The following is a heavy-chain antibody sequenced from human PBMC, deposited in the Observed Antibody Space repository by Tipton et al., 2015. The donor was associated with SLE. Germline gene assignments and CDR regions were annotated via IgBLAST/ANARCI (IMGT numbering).Heavy chain of an antibody. J-gene: IGHJ4*02. Sequence: SLRLSCAASGFTFSNYTMNWVRQAPGKGLEWVSSISSKSSYIYYVDSLKGRFTIFRDNAKSSLYLQMNSLRAEDTAVYYCASERRITAAGALDYWGQGTLVTVSS. D-gene: IGHD6-13*01. CDR3: ASERRITAAGALDY. CDR1: GFTFSNYT. V-gene: IGHV3-21*01. CDR2: ISSKSSYI.